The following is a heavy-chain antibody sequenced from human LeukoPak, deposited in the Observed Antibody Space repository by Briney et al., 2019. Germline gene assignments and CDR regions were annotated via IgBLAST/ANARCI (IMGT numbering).Heavy chain of an antibody. J-gene: IGHJ4*02. CDR1: GFTFSDYY. CDR2: ISSGSTYT. V-gene: IGHV3-11*06. CDR3: ARADSSSWYLFDY. D-gene: IGHD6-13*01. Sequence: PGGSLRLSCAASGFTFSDYYMSWIRQAPGKGLEWVSYISSGSTYTNYADSVKGRFTISRDNAKNSLYLQMNSLRAEDTAVYYCARADSSSWYLFDYWGQGTLVTVSS.